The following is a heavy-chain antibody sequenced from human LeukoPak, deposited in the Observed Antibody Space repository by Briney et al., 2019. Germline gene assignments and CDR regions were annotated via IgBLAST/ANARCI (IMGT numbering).Heavy chain of an antibody. J-gene: IGHJ6*03. CDR2: IYTSGST. D-gene: IGHD3-10*01. CDR3: ARIGLLWSHYYMDV. CDR1: GGSISSGSYY. V-gene: IGHV4-61*02. Sequence: SETLSLTCTVSGGSISSGSYYWSWIRQPAGKGLEWIGRIYTSGSTNYNPSLKSRVTISVDTSKNQFSLKLSSVTAADTALYYCARIGLLWSHYYMDVWGKGTTVTVSS.